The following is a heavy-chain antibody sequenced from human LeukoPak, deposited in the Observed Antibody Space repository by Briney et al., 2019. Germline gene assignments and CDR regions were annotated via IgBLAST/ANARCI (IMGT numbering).Heavy chain of an antibody. J-gene: IGHJ5*02. Sequence: SQTLSLTCAVSGGSISSGGYSWSWIRQPPGKGLEWIGYIYHSGSTYYNPSLKSRVTISVDRSKNQFSLKLSSVTAADTAVYYCARGRGYGDYGWFDPWGQGTLVTVSS. D-gene: IGHD4-17*01. V-gene: IGHV4-30-2*01. CDR3: ARGRGYGDYGWFDP. CDR1: GGSISSGGYS. CDR2: IYHSGST.